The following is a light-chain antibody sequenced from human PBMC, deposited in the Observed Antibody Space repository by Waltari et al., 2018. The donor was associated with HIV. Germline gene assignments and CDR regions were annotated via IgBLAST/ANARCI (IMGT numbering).Light chain of an antibody. V-gene: IGKV1-27*01. CDR1: QGISNY. J-gene: IGKJ4*01. CDR2: AAS. Sequence: DIQMTPSPSPLSASVGDRVTITCRASQGISNYLAWYQQKPGKVPKLLIYAASTLQSGVPSRFSGSGSGTDFTLTISSLQPEDVATYYCQKYNEAFGGGTKVEIK. CDR3: QKYNEA.